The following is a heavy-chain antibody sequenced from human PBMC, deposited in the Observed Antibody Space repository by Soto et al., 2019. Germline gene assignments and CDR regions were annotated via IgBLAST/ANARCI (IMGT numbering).Heavy chain of an antibody. CDR3: ARDPNFVLVPAATHYYYGMDV. Sequence: ASVKVSCKASGYTFTGYYMHWVRQAPGQGLEWMGWINPNSGGTNYAQKFQGWVTMTRDTSISTAYMELGRLRSDDTAVYYCARDPNFVLVPAATHYYYGMDVWGQGTTVTVSS. CDR1: GYTFTGYY. V-gene: IGHV1-2*04. D-gene: IGHD2-2*01. J-gene: IGHJ6*02. CDR2: INPNSGGT.